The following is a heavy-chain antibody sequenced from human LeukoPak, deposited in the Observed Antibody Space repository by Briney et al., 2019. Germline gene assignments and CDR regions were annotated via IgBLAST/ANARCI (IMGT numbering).Heavy chain of an antibody. Sequence: PSETLSLTCTVSGGSISSGSYYWSWIRQSPGKGLEWIGYIYSTGSTNYNPSLKSRVTISVDTSKNQFSLKLSSVTAADTAVYFCARAAYCGGDCYYYFDYWGQGTLVTVSS. CDR1: GGSISSGSYY. J-gene: IGHJ4*02. V-gene: IGHV4-61*01. CDR2: IYSTGST. CDR3: ARAAYCGGDCYYYFDY. D-gene: IGHD2-21*02.